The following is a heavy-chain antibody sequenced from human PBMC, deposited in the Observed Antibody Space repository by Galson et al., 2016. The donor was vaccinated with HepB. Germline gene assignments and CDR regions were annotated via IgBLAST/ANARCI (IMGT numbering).Heavy chain of an antibody. V-gene: IGHV2-5*01. CDR3: SRRTLHAGHWTFDY. J-gene: IGHJ4*02. CDR2: IYWNDDK. Sequence: PALVKPTQTLTLTCTFSGFSLSTTGVGVGWIRQPPGKALEWLGLIYWNDDKRYSQSLKSSFSNTKDTSKNHVVLTMTNMDPVDTATYYCSRRTLHAGHWTFDYWGQGTLVTVSS. D-gene: IGHD1-1*01. CDR1: GFSLSTTGVG.